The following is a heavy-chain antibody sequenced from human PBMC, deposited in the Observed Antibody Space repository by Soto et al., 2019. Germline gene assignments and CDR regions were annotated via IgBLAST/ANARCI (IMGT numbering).Heavy chain of an antibody. CDR3: ARGGFA. CDR1: GFSVTASN. V-gene: IGHV3-53*02. CDR2: IFGADET. J-gene: IGHJ4*02. Sequence: EVQLVETGGDSIQPGGSLRLSCAASGFSVTASNMNWVHQAQGKGLEWVSVIFGADETYYADSVRGRFTISRANSKNTVYLQMDSLRTEETDRYYCARGGFAGGQGTLVPVSS. D-gene: IGHD3-16*01.